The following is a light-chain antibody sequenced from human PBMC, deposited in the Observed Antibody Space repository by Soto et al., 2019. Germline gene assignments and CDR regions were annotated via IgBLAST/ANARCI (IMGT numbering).Light chain of an antibody. CDR3: AACDDSLSAVV. Sequence: QSVLTQPPSASGTPGQRVTISCSGSSSNIGSNYVYWYQQLPGTAPKLLIYRNNQRPSGVPDRFSGSKSGTSASLAISGLRSEDEADYYCAACDDSLSAVVFGGGTKHTVL. V-gene: IGLV1-47*01. CDR1: SSNIGSNY. CDR2: RNN. J-gene: IGLJ2*01.